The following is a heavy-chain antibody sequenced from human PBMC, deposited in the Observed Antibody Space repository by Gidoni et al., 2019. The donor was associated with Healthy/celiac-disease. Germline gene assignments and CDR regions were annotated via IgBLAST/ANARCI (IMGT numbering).Heavy chain of an antibody. Sequence: HVQLQHWGAGLLKPSETLSLTFAVYGGSFSGYYCSWIRQPPGKGRQWIGQIKHSGSTKYDPSLKGRVTISVDTSKNQFSLKLSSVTAADTAVYYCARTRRGDYDIVTGYYPTGWFDPWGQGTLVTVSS. CDR3: ARTRRGDYDIVTGYYPTGWFDP. V-gene: IGHV4-34*01. J-gene: IGHJ5*02. D-gene: IGHD3-9*01. CDR2: IKHSGST. CDR1: GGSFSGYY.